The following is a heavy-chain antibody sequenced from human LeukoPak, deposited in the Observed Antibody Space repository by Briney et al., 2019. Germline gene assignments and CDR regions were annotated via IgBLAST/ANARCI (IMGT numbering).Heavy chain of an antibody. CDR2: ISGSGGST. V-gene: IGHV3-23*01. D-gene: IGHD3-10*01. Sequence: GGSLRLACAASGLTFSSYAMSWVRQAPGKGLEWVSTISGSGGSTYYADSGKGRFTISRDNSKNTLHLQMNSLRAEDTAVYYCAKGYYGSGTPYYGMDVWGQGTTVTVSS. CDR1: GLTFSSYA. CDR3: AKGYYGSGTPYYGMDV. J-gene: IGHJ6*02.